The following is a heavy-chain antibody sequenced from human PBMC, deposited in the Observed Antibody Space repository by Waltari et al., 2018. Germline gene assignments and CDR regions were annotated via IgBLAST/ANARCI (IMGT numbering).Heavy chain of an antibody. CDR1: GYTFTSYY. CDR3: ARESRPVGGWAPTPFDY. V-gene: IGHV1-46*01. CDR2: INPSGGST. J-gene: IGHJ4*02. D-gene: IGHD6-19*01. Sequence: QVQLVQSGSELKKPGASVKVSCKASGYTFTSYYMHWVRQAPGQGLEWMGIINPSGGSTSYAQKFQCRVTMTRDTSTSTVYMELSSLRSEDTAVYYCARESRPVGGWAPTPFDYWGQGTLVTVSS.